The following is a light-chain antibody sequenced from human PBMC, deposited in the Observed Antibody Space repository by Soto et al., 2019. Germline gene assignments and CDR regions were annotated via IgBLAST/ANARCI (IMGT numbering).Light chain of an antibody. CDR3: QQYGSSPYT. CDR2: GAS. CDR1: QSVSSGS. Sequence: EIVLTQSPATLSLSPGERATLSCRASQSVSSGSLAWYQQKPGQAPRLLIYGASSRATGIPDRFSGSGSGTDFSLSISRLEPEDFTVYYCQQYGSSPYTFGQGTKLEIK. J-gene: IGKJ2*01. V-gene: IGKV3-20*01.